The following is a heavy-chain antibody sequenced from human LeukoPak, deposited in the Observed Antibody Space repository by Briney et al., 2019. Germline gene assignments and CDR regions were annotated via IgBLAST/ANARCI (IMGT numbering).Heavy chain of an antibody. Sequence: ASVKVSCKASGYTFTGYYMHWVRQAPGQGLEWMGWINPNSGGTNYAQKFQGRVTMTRDTSISTAYMELSRLRSDDTAVYYCARDLATSWIQPWPNLIGEYGMDVWGQGTTVTVSS. V-gene: IGHV1-2*02. D-gene: IGHD5-18*01. CDR1: GYTFTGYY. J-gene: IGHJ6*02. CDR2: INPNSGGT. CDR3: ARDLATSWIQPWPNLIGEYGMDV.